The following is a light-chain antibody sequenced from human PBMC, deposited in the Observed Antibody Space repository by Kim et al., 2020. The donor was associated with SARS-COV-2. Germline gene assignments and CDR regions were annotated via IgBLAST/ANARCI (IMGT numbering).Light chain of an antibody. V-gene: IGKV3-11*01. CDR2: DAS. Sequence: LSPGERATLSGRASQSVASFLAWYQQKPGQAPRLLIYDASNRATGIPARFSGSGSGTDFTLTISSLEPEDFAVYYCQQRSNWPLTFGGGTKVDIK. CDR3: QQRSNWPLT. CDR1: QSVASF. J-gene: IGKJ4*01.